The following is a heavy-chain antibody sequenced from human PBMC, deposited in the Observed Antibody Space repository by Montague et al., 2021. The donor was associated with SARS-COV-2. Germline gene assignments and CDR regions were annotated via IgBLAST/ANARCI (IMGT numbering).Heavy chain of an antibody. J-gene: IGHJ4*02. D-gene: IGHD6-19*01. Sequence: SETLSLTCTVSGGSISSSSYYWGWIRQPPGKGLEWIGSIYYSGSTYYNPSLKSRVTISVDTSKNQFSLKLSSVTAADTAVYYCARDRSWLILGELDYWGQGTLVTVSS. CDR3: ARDRSWLILGELDY. CDR1: GGSISSSSYY. V-gene: IGHV4-39*07. CDR2: IYYSGST.